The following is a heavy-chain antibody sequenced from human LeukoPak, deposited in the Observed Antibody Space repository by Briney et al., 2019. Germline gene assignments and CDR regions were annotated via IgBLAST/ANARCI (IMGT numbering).Heavy chain of an antibody. CDR1: GGSFSGYY. D-gene: IGHD3-22*01. Sequence: SETLSLTCAVYGGSFSGYYWSWIRQPPGKGLEWIGEINHSGSTNYNPSLKSRVTISVDMSKNQFSLKLSSVTAADTAVYYCARGRGYYYDSSGYFDYWGQGTLVTVSS. CDR3: ARGRGYYYDSSGYFDY. J-gene: IGHJ4*02. CDR2: INHSGST. V-gene: IGHV4-34*01.